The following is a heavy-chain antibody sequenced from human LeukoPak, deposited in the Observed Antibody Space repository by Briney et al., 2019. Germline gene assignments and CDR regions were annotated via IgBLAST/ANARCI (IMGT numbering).Heavy chain of an antibody. V-gene: IGHV4-39*01. CDR2: IYYSGST. Sequence: PSETLSLTCTASGASFSSSTYYWGWIRQPPGKGLEWIGSIYYSGSTYHNPSLKSRVTMSVDTSKNQFSLKLSSVTAADTAVYYCARHAGGISATGTRPFDYWGQGTLVTVSS. D-gene: IGHD6-13*01. CDR3: ARHAGGISATGTRPFDY. CDR1: GASFSSSTYY. J-gene: IGHJ4*02.